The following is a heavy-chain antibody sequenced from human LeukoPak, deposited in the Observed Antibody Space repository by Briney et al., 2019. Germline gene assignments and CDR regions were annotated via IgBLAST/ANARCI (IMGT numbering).Heavy chain of an antibody. CDR2: IYYSGST. V-gene: IGHV4-30-4*01. CDR1: GGSISSGDYY. D-gene: IGHD3-22*01. Sequence: SETLSLTCTVSGGSISSGDYYWSWIRQPPGKGPEWIGYIYYSGSTYYNPSLKSRVTISVDTSKNQFSLKLSSVTAADMAVYYCARGGRDYYDRGAFDIWGQGTMVTVSS. CDR3: ARGGRDYYDRGAFDI. J-gene: IGHJ3*02.